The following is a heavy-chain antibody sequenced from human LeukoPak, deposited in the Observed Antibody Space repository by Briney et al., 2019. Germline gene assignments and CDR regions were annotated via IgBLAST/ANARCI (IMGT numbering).Heavy chain of an antibody. CDR1: GGSISSYY. Sequence: PSETLSLTCTVSGGSISSYYWSWIRQPPGKGLEWIGYIYYSGSTNYNPSLKSRVTISVDTSKNQFSLKLTSVTAADTAVYYCARHEPYRVPVAGTYYSYPMDVWGQGTTVTVSS. D-gene: IGHD6-19*01. CDR3: ARHEPYRVPVAGTYYSYPMDV. J-gene: IGHJ6*02. CDR2: IYYSGST. V-gene: IGHV4-59*08.